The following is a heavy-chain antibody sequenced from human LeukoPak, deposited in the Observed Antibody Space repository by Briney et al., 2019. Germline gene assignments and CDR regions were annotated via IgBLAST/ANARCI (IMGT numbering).Heavy chain of an antibody. CDR3: ARAYGSGYFDS. D-gene: IGHD3-10*01. Sequence: SETLSLTCTVSGGSITGSYWSWIRQPAGKGLEWIGRIYTSGSTDYNPSLQSRVAMSVDTSKNHFSLKLSSVTAADTAVYYCARAYGSGYFDSWGQGTLVTVSS. V-gene: IGHV4-4*07. CDR1: GGSITGSY. J-gene: IGHJ4*02. CDR2: IYTSGST.